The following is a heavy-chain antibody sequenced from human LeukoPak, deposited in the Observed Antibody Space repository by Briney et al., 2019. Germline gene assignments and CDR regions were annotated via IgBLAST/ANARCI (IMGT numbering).Heavy chain of an antibody. CDR1: GGSISSYY. CDR3: AREPYYYDSSGYKHASDI. Sequence: SETLSLTCTVSGGSISSYYWSWIRQPPGKGLEWIGYIYYSGSTNYNPSLKSRVTISVDTSKNQFSLKLSSVTAADTAVYYCAREPYYYDSSGYKHASDIWGQGTMVTVSS. V-gene: IGHV4-59*01. D-gene: IGHD3-22*01. CDR2: IYYSGST. J-gene: IGHJ3*02.